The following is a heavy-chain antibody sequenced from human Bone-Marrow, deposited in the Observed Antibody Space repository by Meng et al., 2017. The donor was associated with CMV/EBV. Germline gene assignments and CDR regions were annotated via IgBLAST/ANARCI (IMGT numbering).Heavy chain of an antibody. CDR1: GVTFSDYY. V-gene: IGHV3-11*04. D-gene: IGHD4-17*01. CDR2: ISRSGSSM. J-gene: IGHJ4*02. CDR3: ASDGKTVDY. Sequence: LRVSCAASGVTFSDYYLSWMRQAPGKGLEWVSYISRSGSSMYYADSVKGRFTISRDNAKNSLYLQMNSLRAEDTAVYYCASDGKTVDYWGQGTLVTVS.